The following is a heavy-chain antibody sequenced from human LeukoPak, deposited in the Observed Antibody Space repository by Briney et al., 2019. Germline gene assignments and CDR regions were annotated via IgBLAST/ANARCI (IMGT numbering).Heavy chain of an antibody. CDR2: IKKTGSET. Sequence: GGSLRLSCAASGFTFNHFWMSWIRQAPGKGLEWVAYIKKTGSETYYVDSVKGRFTITRDNTRNSLFLQMYSLRAEDTAVYYCARLALQRGFSGYDHFDYWGQGTLVTVSS. CDR1: GFTFNHFW. V-gene: IGHV3-7*01. CDR3: ARLALQRGFSGYDHFDY. J-gene: IGHJ4*02. D-gene: IGHD5-12*01.